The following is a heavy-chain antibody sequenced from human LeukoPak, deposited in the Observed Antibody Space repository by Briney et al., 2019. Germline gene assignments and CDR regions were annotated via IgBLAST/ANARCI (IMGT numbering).Heavy chain of an antibody. CDR2: VNGNGGST. V-gene: IGHV3-23*01. D-gene: IGHD3-22*01. CDR3: AKGSYYDSSGTYYFDY. J-gene: IGHJ4*02. CDR1: GFSFSTYA. Sequence: GGSLRLSCAASGFSFSTYAMSWVRQAPGKGLEWVSGVNGNGGSTSYADSVKGRFTIFRDNSKNTLYLQMNSLRAEDTALYYCAKGSYYDSSGTYYFDYWGQGTLVTVSS.